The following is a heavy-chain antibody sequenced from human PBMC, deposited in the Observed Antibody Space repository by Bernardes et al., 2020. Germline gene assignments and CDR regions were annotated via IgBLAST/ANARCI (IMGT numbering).Heavy chain of an antibody. V-gene: IGHV5-51*01. D-gene: IGHD2-2*01. Sequence: GVSLKISCKGSGYSFNTYWIGWVRQMPGKGLELMGIIYPGDSDTRYSPSFQGQVTISVDKSISTAYLQWSSLKASDTAMYYCARRGYCSNRNCHSGIGVNWFDPWGQGTLVTVSS. J-gene: IGHJ5*02. CDR3: ARRGYCSNRNCHSGIGVNWFDP. CDR1: GYSFNTYW. CDR2: IYPGDSDT.